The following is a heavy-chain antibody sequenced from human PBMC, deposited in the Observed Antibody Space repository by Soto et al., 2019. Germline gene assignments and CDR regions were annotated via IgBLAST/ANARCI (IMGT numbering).Heavy chain of an antibody. V-gene: IGHV4-30-4*01. D-gene: IGHD3-22*01. CDR3: ARDLDGLHDDNSGPYPRPG. J-gene: IGHJ1*01. CDR1: GGSISSDCYY. Sequence: SETLSLTCTVSGGSISSDCYYWSWIRQAPGRGLEWIGYIHSSGSIYYNPSLKSRATMSIDTARNQFSLKVSSVTVADTAVYYCARDLDGLHDDNSGPYPRPGWGQGTLVNVSS. CDR2: IHSSGSI.